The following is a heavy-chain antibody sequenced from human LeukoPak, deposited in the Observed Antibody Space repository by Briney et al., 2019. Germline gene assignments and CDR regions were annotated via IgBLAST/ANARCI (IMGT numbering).Heavy chain of an antibody. Sequence: GSLRLSCAASGFTFSSYWMSWVRQPPGKGLEWIGSFYYSGSTYYNPSLKSRVTISIDTSKNQFSLRLSSVTAADTAVYYCARVLGQVDPWGQGTLVTVSS. D-gene: IGHD2/OR15-2a*01. J-gene: IGHJ5*02. CDR3: ARVLGQVDP. CDR1: GFTFSSYW. V-gene: IGHV4-39*07. CDR2: FYYSGST.